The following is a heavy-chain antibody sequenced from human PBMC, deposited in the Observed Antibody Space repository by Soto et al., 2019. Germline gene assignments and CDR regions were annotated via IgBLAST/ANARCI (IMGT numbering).Heavy chain of an antibody. D-gene: IGHD3-3*01. J-gene: IGHJ6*02. Sequence: GGSLRLSCTGSGFTFGVYAMSWSRQAPGKGLEWVGVIRSKAYGGTTDYAASVKGRFTILRDDSKSIAYLQMSSLQTEDTGVYYCTKYTHVSRYSYFGMDVWGHGTTVTVSS. V-gene: IGHV3-49*03. CDR2: IRSKAYGGTT. CDR3: TKYTHVSRYSYFGMDV. CDR1: GFTFGVYA.